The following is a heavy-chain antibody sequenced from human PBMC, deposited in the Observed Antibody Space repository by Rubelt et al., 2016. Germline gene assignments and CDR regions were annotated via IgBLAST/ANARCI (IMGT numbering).Heavy chain of an antibody. CDR1: GYTFTGYY. V-gene: IGHV1-2*04. Sequence: QVQLVQSGAEVKKPGASVKVSCKASGYTFTGYYMHWVRQAPGQGLEWMGWINPNSGGTNYAQKFQGWVTMTRDTSISTAYMELSRLRSDDTAVYYCARAREMKDGDYGMDVWGQGTTVTVSS. CDR3: ARAREMKDGDYGMDV. D-gene: IGHD5-24*01. CDR2: INPNSGGT. J-gene: IGHJ6*02.